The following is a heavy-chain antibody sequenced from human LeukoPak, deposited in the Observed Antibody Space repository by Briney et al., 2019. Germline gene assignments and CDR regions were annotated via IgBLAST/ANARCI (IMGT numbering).Heavy chain of an antibody. D-gene: IGHD6-13*01. J-gene: IGHJ3*02. Sequence: ASVKVSCKASGYSFTSYGINWVRQAPGQGLEWMGWISTYNHKTDYAQKFQGRVTMTTGTSTSTAYMELRGLRSDDTAVYYCARVGQQLVRGPLDIWGQGTLVTVSS. CDR1: GYSFTSYG. CDR2: ISTYNHKT. CDR3: ARVGQQLVRGPLDI. V-gene: IGHV1-18*01.